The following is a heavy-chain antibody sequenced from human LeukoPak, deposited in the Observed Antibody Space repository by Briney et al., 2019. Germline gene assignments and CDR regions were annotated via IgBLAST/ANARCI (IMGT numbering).Heavy chain of an antibody. CDR1: GFAFSSYE. CDR3: ARGQAASFDY. V-gene: IGHV3-48*03. CDR2: ISSSGSTI. J-gene: IGHJ4*02. Sequence: GGSLRLSCAASGFAFSSYEMNWVRQAPGKGLEWVSYISSSGSTIYYADSVKGRFTISRDNAKNSLYLQMNSLRAEDTAVYYCARGQAASFDYCGQGTLVTVSS. D-gene: IGHD2-15*01.